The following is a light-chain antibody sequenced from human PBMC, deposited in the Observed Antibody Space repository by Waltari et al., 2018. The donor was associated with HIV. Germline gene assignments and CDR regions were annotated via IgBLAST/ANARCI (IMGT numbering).Light chain of an antibody. Sequence: DIQMTQSPSSLSASVGDRVTITCPASQSISSNLNWYQHKPGNPPKLRIFGASNWPSGVTSKFTGSGSGTAFTLTISSLQPEDFATYYCQQSYSSPWTFGQGTKVEIK. J-gene: IGKJ1*01. V-gene: IGKV1-39*01. CDR2: GAS. CDR3: QQSYSSPWT. CDR1: QSISSN.